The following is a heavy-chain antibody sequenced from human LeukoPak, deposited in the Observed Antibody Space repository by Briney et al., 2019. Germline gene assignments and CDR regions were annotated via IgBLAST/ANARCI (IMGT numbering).Heavy chain of an antibody. J-gene: IGHJ5*02. CDR3: ARGVAAPGNWFDP. CDR1: GGTFSSYA. Sequence: SVKVSCKASGGTFSSYAISWVRQAPGQGLEWMGGIIPIFGTANYAQKFQGRVTITADESTSTAYMELSSLRSEDTAVYYCARGVAAPGNWFDPWGQGTLVTVSS. CDR2: IIPIFGTA. V-gene: IGHV1-69*01.